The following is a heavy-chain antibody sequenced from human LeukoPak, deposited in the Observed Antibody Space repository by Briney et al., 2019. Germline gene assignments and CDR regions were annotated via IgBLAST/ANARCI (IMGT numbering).Heavy chain of an antibody. J-gene: IGHJ5*02. D-gene: IGHD3-16*01. CDR3: VRVGPFGMSSGYWFDP. V-gene: IGHV4-34*01. CDR2: INHSGST. Sequence: SETLSLTCAVYGGSFSGYYWSWIRQPPGKGLEWIGEINHSGSTNYNPSLKSRVTISVDTSKNQFSLKLSSVTAADTAVYYCVRVGPFGMSSGYWFDPWGQGTLVTVSS. CDR1: GGSFSGYY.